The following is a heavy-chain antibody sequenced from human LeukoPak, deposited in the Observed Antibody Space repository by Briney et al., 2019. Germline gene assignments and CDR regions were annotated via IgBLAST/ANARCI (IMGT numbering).Heavy chain of an antibody. V-gene: IGHV3-30*04. CDR2: ISYDASNK. Sequence: PGGSLRLSCAASGFTFSSSAMHWVRQAPGKGLEWVAVISYDASNKYYADSVKGRFTISRDNSKNTLYLQMNSLRAEDTAVYYCARDSRKYYYDSSGYPSDYWGQGTLVTVSS. D-gene: IGHD3-22*01. CDR3: ARDSRKYYYDSSGYPSDY. J-gene: IGHJ4*02. CDR1: GFTFSSSA.